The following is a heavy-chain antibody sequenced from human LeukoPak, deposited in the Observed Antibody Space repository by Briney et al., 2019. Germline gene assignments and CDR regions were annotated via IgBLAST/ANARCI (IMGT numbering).Heavy chain of an antibody. D-gene: IGHD6-19*01. CDR2: IKPDGSET. V-gene: IGHV3-7*01. CDR3: AGPPQAGPFDS. J-gene: IGHJ4*02. Sequence: PGGSLRLSCAASGFIFSNYWMSWVRQAPGKGLEWVANIKPDGSETNYVDSLKGRFTISRDNAKNSVYLQMNRLRAEDTAVYYCAGPPQAGPFDSWGQGVLVSVSS. CDR1: GFIFSNYW.